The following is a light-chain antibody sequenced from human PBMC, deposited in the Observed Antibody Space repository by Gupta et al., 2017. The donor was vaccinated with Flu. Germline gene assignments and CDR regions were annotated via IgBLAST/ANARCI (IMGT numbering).Light chain of an antibody. CDR2: GAS. J-gene: IGKJ3*01. V-gene: IGKV3-20*01. CDR1: QSVSSSY. CDR3: QQYVSSPFT. Sequence: GTLSLSPGERATVSCRASQSVSSSYLAWYQQKPGQAPRLLIYGASSRATGIPDRFSDSGSGTDFTLTISRLEPEDFAVYYCQQYVSSPFTFGPGTKVDVK.